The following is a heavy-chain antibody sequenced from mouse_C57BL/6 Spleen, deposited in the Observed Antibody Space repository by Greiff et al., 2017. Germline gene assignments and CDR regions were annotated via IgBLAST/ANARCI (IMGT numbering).Heavy chain of an antibody. D-gene: IGHD1-1*01. CDR3: ARRDYYGSSGYFDV. Sequence: QVQLQQPGAELVKPGASVKMSCKASGYTFTSYWITWVKQRPGQGLEWIGMIHPNSGSTNYNEQFKSKATLTVDKSSSTAYMQLSSLTSEDSAVYYCARRDYYGSSGYFDVWGTGTTVTVSS. V-gene: IGHV1-64*01. J-gene: IGHJ1*03. CDR2: IHPNSGST. CDR1: GYTFTSYW.